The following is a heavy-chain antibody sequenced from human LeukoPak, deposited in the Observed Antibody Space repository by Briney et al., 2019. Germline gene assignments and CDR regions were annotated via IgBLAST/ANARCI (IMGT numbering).Heavy chain of an antibody. V-gene: IGHV4-39*07. CDR2: VYYSGST. Sequence: SETLSLTCTVSVDSIISTNYYWGWIRQPPGKGLEWIGSVYYSGSTYYNPSLKSRLTILVDTSKIQFSLKLSSVTAADTAVYYCARGDITMVRGVIPIRNYFDYWGQGTLVTVSS. D-gene: IGHD3-10*01. J-gene: IGHJ4*02. CDR1: VDSIISTNYY. CDR3: ARGDITMVRGVIPIRNYFDY.